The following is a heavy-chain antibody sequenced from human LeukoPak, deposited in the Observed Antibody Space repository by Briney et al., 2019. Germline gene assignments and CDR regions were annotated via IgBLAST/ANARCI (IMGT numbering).Heavy chain of an antibody. CDR3: ASPDSSGYYTLDY. CDR2: ISPNSGGT. CDR1: GYTFTGYY. V-gene: IGHV1-2*02. Sequence: GASVKVSCKASGYTFTGYYMHWVRQAPGQGLEWMGWISPNSGGTNYAQKFQGRVTMTRDTSISTAYMELSRLRSGDTAVYYCASPDSSGYYTLDYWGQGTLVTVSS. J-gene: IGHJ4*02. D-gene: IGHD3-22*01.